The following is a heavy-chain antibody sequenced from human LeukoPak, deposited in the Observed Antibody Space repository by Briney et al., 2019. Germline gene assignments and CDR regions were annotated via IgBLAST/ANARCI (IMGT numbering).Heavy chain of an antibody. CDR2: IYYSGST. CDR1: GGSISSSSYY. Sequence: SETLSLTCTVSGGSISSSSYYWGWIRQPPGKGLEWIGSIYYSGSTYYNPSLKSRVTISVDTSKNQFSLKLSSLTAADTAVYYCARDGYDFWSGYRSHWFDPWGQGTLVTVSS. CDR3: ARDGYDFWSGYRSHWFDP. D-gene: IGHD3-3*01. V-gene: IGHV4-39*07. J-gene: IGHJ5*02.